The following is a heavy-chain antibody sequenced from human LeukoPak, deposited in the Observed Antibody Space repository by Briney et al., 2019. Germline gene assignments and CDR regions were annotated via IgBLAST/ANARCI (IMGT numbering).Heavy chain of an antibody. CDR1: GFTFSDYY. D-gene: IGHD5-18*01. V-gene: IGHV3-11*01. CDR3: ARGYTYGVDF. J-gene: IGHJ4*02. Sequence: GGSLRLSCAASGFTFSDYYMSWIRQAPGKGLGWVSFISGSTTTIYYADSVKGRFTISRDNAKNSLFLQMNTLRAEDTAVYYCARGYTYGVDFWGQGTLVTVSS. CDR2: ISGSTTTI.